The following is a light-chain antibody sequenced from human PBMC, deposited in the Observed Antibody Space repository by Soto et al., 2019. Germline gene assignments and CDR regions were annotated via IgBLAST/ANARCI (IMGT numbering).Light chain of an antibody. CDR3: QQYNTCPYT. J-gene: IGKJ2*01. CDR2: GAS. CDR1: QSVSSN. V-gene: IGKV3-15*01. Sequence: EIVMTQSPATLSVSPGERATLSCRASQSVSSNLAWYQQKPDQAPRLLIYGASTRATGIPARFSGSGSGTEFTLTISRLQSEDFAVYYCQQYNTCPYTFGQGTKLEIK.